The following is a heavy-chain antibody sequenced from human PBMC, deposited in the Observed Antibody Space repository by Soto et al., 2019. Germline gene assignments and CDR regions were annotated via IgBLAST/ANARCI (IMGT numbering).Heavy chain of an antibody. CDR2: INPSGGST. J-gene: IGHJ4*02. CDR3: ARGTAGIYYYDSSGYLSFDY. D-gene: IGHD3-22*01. Sequence: VASVKVSCKASGYTFTSYYMHWVRQAPGQGLEWMGIINPSGGSTSYAQKFQGRVTMTRDTSTSTVYMELSSLRSEDTAVYYCARGTAGIYYYDSSGYLSFDYWGQGTLVTVSS. CDR1: GYTFTSYY. V-gene: IGHV1-46*01.